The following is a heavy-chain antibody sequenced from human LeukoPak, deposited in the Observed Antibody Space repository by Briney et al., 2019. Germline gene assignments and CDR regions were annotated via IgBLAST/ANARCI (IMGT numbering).Heavy chain of an antibody. CDR1: GGSLSGYS. CDR3: ARGSSWYRVSDY. V-gene: IGHV4-34*01. D-gene: IGHD6-13*01. CDR2: IIESGRT. J-gene: IGHJ4*02. Sequence: SETLSLTCAVYGGSLSGYSWSWIRQPPGKGLEWIGEIIESGRTNYNPSLKSRVTITKDTSKNQISLKMTSGTAADTAVYYCARGSSWYRVSDYWGQGTLVTVSS.